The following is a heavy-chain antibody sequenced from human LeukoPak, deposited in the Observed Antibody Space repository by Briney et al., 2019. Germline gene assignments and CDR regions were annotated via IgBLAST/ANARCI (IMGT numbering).Heavy chain of an antibody. V-gene: IGHV4-59*01. CDR1: GGSISSYY. CDR3: ARFTPQGYGWGGYNRFDP. D-gene: IGHD3-16*01. CDR2: IYYSGST. J-gene: IGHJ5*02. Sequence: SETLSLTCTVSGGSISSYYWSWIRQPPGKGLEWIGYIYYSGSTNYNPSLKSRVTISVDTSKNQFSLNLTSVTAADTAVYYCARFTPQGYGWGGYNRFDPWGQGTPVTVSS.